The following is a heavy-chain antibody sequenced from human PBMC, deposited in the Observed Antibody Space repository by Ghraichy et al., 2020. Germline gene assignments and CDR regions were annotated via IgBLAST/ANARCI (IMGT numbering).Heavy chain of an antibody. CDR1: GYSINSGYY. J-gene: IGHJ3*01. CDR2: THHTGST. V-gene: IGHV4-38-2*02. Sequence: SETLSLTCSVSGYSINSGYYWGCTRQSPEKRLEWIGTTHHTGSTYFNPSLRSRVTITVDTTKNQVSLKLNSVTAADTAVYYWARTFTGSFPNAFDLWGQGTMVTVSS. D-gene: IGHD1-26*01. CDR3: ARTFTGSFPNAFDL.